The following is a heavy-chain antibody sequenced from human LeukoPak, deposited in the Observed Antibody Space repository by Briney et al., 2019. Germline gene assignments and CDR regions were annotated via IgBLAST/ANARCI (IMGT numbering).Heavy chain of an antibody. J-gene: IGHJ5*02. Sequence: PSETLSLTSTVPGNSLSRYIGSCIRHPPRKGLEWIGYVQSSGSTSYNPSHKTRVTISVATSKANFSLNLRSVTAADTAVYYCAKDSHSLDMATPGGFDPWGQGTLVTVSS. CDR3: AKDSHSLDMATPGGFDP. D-gene: IGHD5-24*01. V-gene: IGHV4-59*12. CDR2: VQSSGST. CDR1: GNSLSRYI.